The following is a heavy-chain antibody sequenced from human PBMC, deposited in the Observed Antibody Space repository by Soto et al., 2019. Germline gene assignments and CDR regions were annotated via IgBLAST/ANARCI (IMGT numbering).Heavy chain of an antibody. V-gene: IGHV1-2*02. CDR1: GYTFTGYY. CDR2: INPNSGGT. J-gene: IGHJ5*02. CDR3: ARQRGPRRDSRSSNWFDP. Sequence: ASVKVSCKASGYTFTGYYMHWVRQAPGQGLEWMGWINPNSGGTNYAQKFQGRVTMTRDTSISTAYMELSRLRSDDTAVYYCARQRGPRRDSRSSNWFDPWGQGTLVTVSS. D-gene: IGHD6-13*01.